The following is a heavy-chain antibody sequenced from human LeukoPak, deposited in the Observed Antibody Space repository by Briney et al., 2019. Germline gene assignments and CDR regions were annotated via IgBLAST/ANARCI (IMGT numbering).Heavy chain of an antibody. J-gene: IGHJ3*02. D-gene: IGHD3-22*01. V-gene: IGHV3-30*03. Sequence: GGSLRLSCAASGFTFSSYGMHWVRQAPGKGLEWVAVISYDGSNKYYADSVKGRFTISRDNAKNTLYLQMNSLRAEDTAVYYCARGGSDSSGSPAFDIWGQGTMVTVSS. CDR2: ISYDGSNK. CDR1: GFTFSSYG. CDR3: ARGGSDSSGSPAFDI.